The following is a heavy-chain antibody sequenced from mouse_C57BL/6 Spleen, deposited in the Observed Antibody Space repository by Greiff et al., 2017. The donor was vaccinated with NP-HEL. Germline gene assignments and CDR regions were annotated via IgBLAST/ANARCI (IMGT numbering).Heavy chain of an antibody. Sequence: VQLQQSGAELVRPGASVKLSCKASGYTFTDYYINWVKQRPGQGLEWIARIYPGSGNTYYNEKFKGKATLTAEKSSSTAYMQLSSLTSEDSAVYFCARGDDGYWYFDVWGTGTTVTVSS. CDR1: GYTFTDYY. J-gene: IGHJ1*03. CDR3: ARGDDGYWYFDV. CDR2: IYPGSGNT. V-gene: IGHV1-76*01. D-gene: IGHD2-3*01.